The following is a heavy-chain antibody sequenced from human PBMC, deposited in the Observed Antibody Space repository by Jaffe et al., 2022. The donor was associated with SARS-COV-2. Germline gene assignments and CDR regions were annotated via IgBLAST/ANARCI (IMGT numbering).Heavy chain of an antibody. CDR3: ARGPTAYWYFDL. Sequence: QVQLVQSGTEVKKPGASVTVSCKASGNTFTRYYMHWVRQAPGQGLEWMGMINPSGGSTNYAQKFQGRVTMTRDTSASTVYMELSSLRSDDTAVYYCARGPTAYWYFDLWGRGTLVTVSS. D-gene: IGHD1-26*01. CDR2: INPSGGST. CDR1: GNTFTRYY. J-gene: IGHJ2*01. V-gene: IGHV1-46*01.